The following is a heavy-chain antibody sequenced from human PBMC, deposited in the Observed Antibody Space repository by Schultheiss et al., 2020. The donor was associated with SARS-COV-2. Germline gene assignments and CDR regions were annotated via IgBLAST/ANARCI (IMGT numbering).Heavy chain of an antibody. CDR1: GGSISSYY. Sequence: SETLSLTCTVSGGSISSYYWSWIRQPPGKGLEWIGYIYYSGSTNYNPSLKSRVTISVDTSKNQFSLKLSSVTAADTAVYYCARVSYYGSGSYVYYYYMDVWGKGTTVTVSS. J-gene: IGHJ6*03. V-gene: IGHV4-59*01. CDR3: ARVSYYGSGSYVYYYYMDV. D-gene: IGHD3-10*01. CDR2: IYYSGST.